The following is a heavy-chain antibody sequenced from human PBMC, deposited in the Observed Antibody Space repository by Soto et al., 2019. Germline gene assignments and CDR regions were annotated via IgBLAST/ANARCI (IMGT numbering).Heavy chain of an antibody. Sequence: GYSFTSYWIGWVRQMPGKGLEWMGIIYPGDSDTRYSPSFQGQVTISADKSISTAYLQWSSLKASDTAMYYCARTSAAGKYYYGMDVWGQGTTVTVSS. CDR1: GYSFTSYW. J-gene: IGHJ6*02. CDR3: ARTSAAGKYYYGMDV. CDR2: IYPGDSDT. V-gene: IGHV5-51*01. D-gene: IGHD6-13*01.